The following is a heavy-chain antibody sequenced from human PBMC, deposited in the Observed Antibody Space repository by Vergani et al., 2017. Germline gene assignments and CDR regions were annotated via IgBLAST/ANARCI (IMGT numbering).Heavy chain of an antibody. V-gene: IGHV3-23*01. CDR3: AKRSRAPFYCSSTSYPQPFDY. CDR1: GFTFSSYA. Sequence: EVQLLESGGGLVQPGGSLRLSCAASGFTFSSYAMSWVRQAPGKGLEWVSAISGSGGSTYYADSVKGRFTISRDNSKNTLYLQMNSLRAEDTAVYYCAKRSRAPFYCSSTSYPQPFDYWGQGTLVTVSS. CDR2: ISGSGGST. D-gene: IGHD2-2*01. J-gene: IGHJ4*02.